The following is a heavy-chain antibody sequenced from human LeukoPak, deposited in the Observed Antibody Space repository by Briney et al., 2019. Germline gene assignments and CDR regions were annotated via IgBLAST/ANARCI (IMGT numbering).Heavy chain of an antibody. CDR1: GDSISSGDYY. V-gene: IGHV4-39*07. D-gene: IGHD1-26*01. CDR3: ARDNVVDATSGIDY. J-gene: IGHJ4*02. Sequence: SETLSLTCTVSGDSISSGDYYWSWIRQPAGKGLEWIGSVSYSGSTYYNPSLKRRVTISLDTSKNQFYLKLTSMTAADTAVYFCARDNVVDATSGIDYWGQGTLVTVSS. CDR2: VSYSGST.